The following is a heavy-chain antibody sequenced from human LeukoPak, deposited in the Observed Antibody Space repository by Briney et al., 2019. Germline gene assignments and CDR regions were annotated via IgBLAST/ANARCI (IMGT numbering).Heavy chain of an antibody. V-gene: IGHV1-2*02. CDR1: GYTFTVYY. D-gene: IGHD1-26*01. Sequence: VASVKVSCKASGYTFTVYYMHWVRQAPGQGLEWMGWINPNSGGTNYAQKFQGRVTMTRDTSISTAYMELSRLRSDDTAVYYCARAGIVGANLDYWGQGTLVTVSS. J-gene: IGHJ4*02. CDR3: ARAGIVGANLDY. CDR2: INPNSGGT.